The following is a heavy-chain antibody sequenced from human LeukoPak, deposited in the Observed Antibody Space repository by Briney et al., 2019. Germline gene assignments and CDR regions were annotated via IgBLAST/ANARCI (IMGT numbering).Heavy chain of an antibody. V-gene: IGHV1-2*02. J-gene: IGHJ4*01. CDR2: INPNSGGT. D-gene: IGHD3-10*01. Sequence: ASVKVSCKASGYTFTGYYMHWVRQAPGQGLEWMGWINPNSGGTNYAQIFHGRINLTRDTSVSTAYMELSSLTSDDTAVYYCARGSSYGFLDYWGQGSLVTVSS. CDR3: ARGSSYGFLDY. CDR1: GYTFTGYY.